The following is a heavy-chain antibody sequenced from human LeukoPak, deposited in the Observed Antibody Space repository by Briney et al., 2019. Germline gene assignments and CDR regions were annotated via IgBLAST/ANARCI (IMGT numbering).Heavy chain of an antibody. J-gene: IGHJ4*02. CDR1: GGSFSNYY. CDR2: IYTSGST. V-gene: IGHV4-59*10. D-gene: IGHD3-22*01. Sequence: SETLSLTCAVYGGSFSNYYWSWIRQPAGKGLEWIGRIYTSGSTNYNPSLKSRVTISVDTSKNQFSLRLSSVTAADTAVYYYATHPLSSGYYYYWGQGTLVTVSS. CDR3: ATHPLSSGYYYY.